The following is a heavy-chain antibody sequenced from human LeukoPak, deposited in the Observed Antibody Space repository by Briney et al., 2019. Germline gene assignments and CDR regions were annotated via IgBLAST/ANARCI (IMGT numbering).Heavy chain of an antibody. D-gene: IGHD2-2*01. J-gene: IGHJ2*01. CDR2: ISYDGSNK. V-gene: IGHV3-30*18. CDR3: AKGGSTSSPDSYWYFDL. Sequence: GGSLRLSCAASGFTFSSNGMHWVRQAPGKGLEWVAVISYDGSNKYYADSVKGRFTISRDNSKNTLYLQMNSLRAEDTAVYYCAKGGSTSSPDSYWYFDLWGRGTLVTVSS. CDR1: GFTFSSNG.